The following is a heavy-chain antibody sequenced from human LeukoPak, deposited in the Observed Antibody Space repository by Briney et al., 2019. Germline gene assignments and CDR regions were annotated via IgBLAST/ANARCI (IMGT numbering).Heavy chain of an antibody. CDR2: INPNSGGT. J-gene: IGHJ5*02. CDR1: GYTFTGYY. CDR3: ARDLGDIVVVPAAYNWFDP. V-gene: IGHV1-2*02. D-gene: IGHD2-2*01. Sequence: ASVKVSCKASGYTFTGYYMHWVRQAPGRGLEWMGWINPNSGGTNYAQKFQGRVTMTRDTSISTAYMELSRLRSDDTAVYYCARDLGDIVVVPAAYNWFDPWGQGTLVTVSS.